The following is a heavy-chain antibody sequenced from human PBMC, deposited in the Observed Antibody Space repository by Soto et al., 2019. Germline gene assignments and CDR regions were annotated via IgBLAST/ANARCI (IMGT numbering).Heavy chain of an antibody. CDR1: GFTFSAYW. J-gene: IGHJ4*02. CDR2: IKQDGSKK. D-gene: IGHD1-26*01. CDR3: VRDWSSEGDY. Sequence: GESLKISCAASGFTFSAYWITWVRQAPGKGLEWVANIKQDGSKKNYVDSVKGRFTISRDNAKNSVFLQINSLRVEDTAVYYCVRDWSSEGDYWGQGTLVTVSS. V-gene: IGHV3-7*05.